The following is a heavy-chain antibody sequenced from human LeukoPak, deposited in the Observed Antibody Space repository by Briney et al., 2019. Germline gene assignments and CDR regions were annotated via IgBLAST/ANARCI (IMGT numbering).Heavy chain of an antibody. CDR1: GGSISSYY. Sequence: SETLSLTCTVSGGSISSYYWSWIRQPPGKGLEWIGYIYYSGSTNYNPSLKSRVTISVDTSKNQFSLKLSSVTAADTAVYYCARTEYSSSSGGDYWGQGTLVTVSS. CDR3: ARTEYSSSSGGDY. CDR2: IYYSGST. D-gene: IGHD6-6*01. J-gene: IGHJ4*02. V-gene: IGHV4-59*01.